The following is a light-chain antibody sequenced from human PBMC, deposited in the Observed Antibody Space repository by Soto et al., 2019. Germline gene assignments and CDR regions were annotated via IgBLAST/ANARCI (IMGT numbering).Light chain of an antibody. CDR3: QQYGNSQLT. J-gene: IGKJ4*01. Sequence: EIVLTQSPGTLSLSPGERATLSCRASQSVSSSYLAWYQQKPGQAPRLLIYRASSRATGIPDRFSGSGSGTDFTLTISSLEPEDFAVHYCQQYGNSQLTFGGGSKVEI. CDR1: QSVSSSY. V-gene: IGKV3-20*01. CDR2: RAS.